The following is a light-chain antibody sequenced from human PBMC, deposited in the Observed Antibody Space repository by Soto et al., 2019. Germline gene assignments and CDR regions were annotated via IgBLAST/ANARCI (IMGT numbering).Light chain of an antibody. CDR1: QSIGRY. Sequence: DIQMTQSPSSLSASVRDRVTITCRASQSIGRYLNWYQQKPGKAPRLLIYTASTLQSGVPSRFSGSESGTDFILTISSLQPDDFATYYCQQTYSIPWTFGQGTEVEIK. V-gene: IGKV1-39*01. CDR3: QQTYSIPWT. J-gene: IGKJ1*01. CDR2: TAS.